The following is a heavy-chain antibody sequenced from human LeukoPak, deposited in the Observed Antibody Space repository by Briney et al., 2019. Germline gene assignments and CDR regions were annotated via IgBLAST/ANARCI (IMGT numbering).Heavy chain of an antibody. Sequence: GGSLRLSCAASGFTFSSYAMHWVRQAPGKGLEYVSAISSNGGSTYYANSVKGRFTISRDNSKNTLYLQMGSLRAEDMAVYYCARAAYDILTGYYYDYWGQGTLVTVSS. D-gene: IGHD3-9*01. CDR3: ARAAYDILTGYYYDY. CDR2: ISSNGGST. J-gene: IGHJ4*02. V-gene: IGHV3-64*01. CDR1: GFTFSSYA.